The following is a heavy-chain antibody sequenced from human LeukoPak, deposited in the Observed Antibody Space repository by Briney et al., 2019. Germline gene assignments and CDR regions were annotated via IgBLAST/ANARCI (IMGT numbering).Heavy chain of an antibody. D-gene: IGHD3-3*01. Sequence: GRSLRLSCAASGFTFSSYGVHWVRQAPGKGLEWVAVISYDGSNKYYADSVKGRFTISRDNSKNTLYLQMNSLRAEDTAVYYCAKERFTIFGVVKGNYFDYWGQGTLVTVSS. J-gene: IGHJ4*02. V-gene: IGHV3-30*18. CDR2: ISYDGSNK. CDR1: GFTFSSYG. CDR3: AKERFTIFGVVKGNYFDY.